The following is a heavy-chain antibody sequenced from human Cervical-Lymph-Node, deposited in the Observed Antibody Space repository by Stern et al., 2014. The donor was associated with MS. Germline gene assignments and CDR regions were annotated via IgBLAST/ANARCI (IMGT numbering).Heavy chain of an antibody. D-gene: IGHD5-24*01. CDR2: IYPGDAET. CDR3: ARRDMSTTRYFDS. Sequence: EVQLVESGPEVKKPGESLRISCKASGYSFPVFWIGWVRQMSGRGLEWMGIIYPGDAETRYSPSFQGQVTMSVDLSTPTAYLQWRSLKASDTAIYYCARRDMSTTRYFDSWGQGTLVTVPS. CDR1: GYSFPVFW. J-gene: IGHJ4*02. V-gene: IGHV5-51*01.